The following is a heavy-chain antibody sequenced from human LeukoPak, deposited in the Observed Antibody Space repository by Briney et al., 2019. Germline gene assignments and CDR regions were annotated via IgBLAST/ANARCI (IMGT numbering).Heavy chain of an antibody. CDR1: GFTFSSYW. J-gene: IGHJ6*02. Sequence: GGSLRLSCAACGFTFSSYWMNWARQAPGKGMEWVASISHNGNVNYYVDSVTGRFTISKDNAKNSLYLQMSNLRAEDTAVYFCARGGGLDVWGQGATVTVSS. V-gene: IGHV3-7*03. CDR2: ISHNGNVN. D-gene: IGHD3-16*01. CDR3: ARGGGLDV.